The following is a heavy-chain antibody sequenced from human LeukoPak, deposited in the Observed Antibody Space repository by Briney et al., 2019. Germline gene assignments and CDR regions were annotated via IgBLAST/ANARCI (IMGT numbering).Heavy chain of an antibody. D-gene: IGHD5-18*01. Sequence: GGSLRLSCAASGFTFDDYGMSWVRQAPGKGLEWVSGINWNGGSTGYADSVKGRFTISRDNAKNSLYLQMNSLRAEDTALYYCARDRVDTAMVTAFDPWGQGTLVTVSS. J-gene: IGHJ5*02. V-gene: IGHV3-20*04. CDR3: ARDRVDTAMVTAFDP. CDR1: GFTFDDYG. CDR2: INWNGGST.